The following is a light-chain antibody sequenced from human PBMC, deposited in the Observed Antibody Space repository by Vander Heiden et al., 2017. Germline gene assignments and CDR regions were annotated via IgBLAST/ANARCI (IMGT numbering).Light chain of an antibody. CDR3: QQNYSLLQT. J-gene: IGKJ1*01. CDR2: DAS. V-gene: IGKV1-33*01. Sequence: DIQMTQSPSSLSASVGDRITITCQASQDIINYLNWYQQKPGRAPKLLIYDASNLESGVPSRFSGSGSGTDFTFTISSLQPEDFATYYCQQNYSLLQTFGQGTKVEIK. CDR1: QDIINY.